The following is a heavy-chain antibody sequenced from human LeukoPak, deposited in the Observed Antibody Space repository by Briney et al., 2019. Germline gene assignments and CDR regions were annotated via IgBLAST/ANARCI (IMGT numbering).Heavy chain of an antibody. J-gene: IGHJ4*02. V-gene: IGHV3-48*01. Sequence: GGSLRLSCAASGFTFSSYSMNWVRQAPGKGLEWVSYISSSSSTIYYADSVKGRFTISRDNAKNSLYLQMNSLRAEDTAVYYCARDFCGDCYFGPNHLDYWGQGTLITVSS. CDR1: GFTFSSYS. CDR3: ARDFCGDCYFGPNHLDY. D-gene: IGHD2-21*02. CDR2: ISSSSSTI.